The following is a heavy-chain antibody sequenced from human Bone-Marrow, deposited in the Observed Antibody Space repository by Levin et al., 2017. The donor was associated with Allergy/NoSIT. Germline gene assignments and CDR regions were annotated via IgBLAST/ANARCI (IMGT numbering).Heavy chain of an antibody. CDR2: IGSKTNSFAT. D-gene: IGHD2-2*01. CDR3: TGRSVTDCSSTSCYPY. J-gene: IGHJ4*02. Sequence: KVSCAASGFTFSGSAMHWVRQASGKGLEWVGRIGSKTNSFATAYAASVKGRFTISRDDSKNTAFLQMNSLKTEDTAVYYCTGRSVTDCSSTSCYPYWGQGTLVTVSS. V-gene: IGHV3-73*01. CDR1: GFTFSGSA.